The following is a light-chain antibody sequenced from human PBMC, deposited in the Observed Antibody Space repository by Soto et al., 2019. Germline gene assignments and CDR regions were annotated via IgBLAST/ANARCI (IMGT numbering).Light chain of an antibody. CDR2: AAS. Sequence: DIQMTQSPSSLSASVGDRVTITCRASQSISSYLNWYQQKPGKAPKLLIYAASSLQSGVPSRFSGSGSGTDFPLTISRLQPEDFATYSCQQSYSTLPRTFGQGTKVEIK. CDR1: QSISSY. J-gene: IGKJ1*01. V-gene: IGKV1-39*01. CDR3: QQSYSTLPRT.